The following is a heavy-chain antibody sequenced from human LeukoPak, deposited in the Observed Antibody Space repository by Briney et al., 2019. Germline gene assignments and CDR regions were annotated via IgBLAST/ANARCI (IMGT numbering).Heavy chain of an antibody. CDR2: ISTSGGTT. D-gene: IGHD3-10*01. J-gene: IGHJ4*02. CDR1: GFAFSNSA. V-gene: IGHV3-23*01. CDR3: AKIGLGQSPGYYDD. Sequence: GRSLRLSCAASGFAFSNSAMSWVRQTPGRGLEWVSSISTSGGTTYYADSVKGRFTISRDISKNTLFLQMTSLRAEDTALYYCAKIGLGQSPGYYDDWGQGTLVTVSS.